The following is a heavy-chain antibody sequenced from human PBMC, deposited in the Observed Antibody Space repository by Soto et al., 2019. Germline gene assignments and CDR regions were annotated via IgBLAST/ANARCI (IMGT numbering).Heavy chain of an antibody. CDR2: IIPIFGTA. J-gene: IGHJ4*02. V-gene: IGHV1-69*13. CDR1: GGTFSSYA. Sequence: SVKVSCKASGGTFSSYAISWVRQAPGQGLEWMGGIIPIFGTANYAQKFQGRVTITADESTSTAYMELSSLRSEDTAVYYCARDRGRWIQKPLAGGYFDYWGQGTLVTVSS. D-gene: IGHD5-18*01. CDR3: ARDRGRWIQKPLAGGYFDY.